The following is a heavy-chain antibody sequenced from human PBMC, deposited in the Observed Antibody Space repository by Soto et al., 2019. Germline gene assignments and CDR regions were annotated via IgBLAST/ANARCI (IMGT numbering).Heavy chain of an antibody. D-gene: IGHD5-12*01. CDR2: ISASGSRT. CDR1: AFTLGIYA. Sequence: PGGSLRISCADSAFTLGIYALNWVRHAPGKGLEWVADISASGSRTYYADSVKGRFTISRDDSESTLYLQMNSLRVEDTATYYCARAVATIHYYGMEVWGQGTTVTVSS. J-gene: IGHJ6*02. CDR3: ARAVATIHYYGMEV. V-gene: IGHV3-23*01.